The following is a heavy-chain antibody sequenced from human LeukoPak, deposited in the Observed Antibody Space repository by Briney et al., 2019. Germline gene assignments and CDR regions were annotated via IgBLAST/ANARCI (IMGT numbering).Heavy chain of an antibody. CDR1: GFTFSSYA. CDR2: ISYDGSNK. V-gene: IGHV3-30*04. CDR3: ARRAAAGTKYYYYMDV. J-gene: IGHJ6*03. D-gene: IGHD6-13*01. Sequence: GGSLRLSCAASGFTFSSYAMHWVRQAPGKGLEWVAVISYDGSNKYYADSVKGRFTISRDNSKNTLYVQMNSLRAEDTAVYYCARRAAAGTKYYYYMDVWGKGTTVTVSS.